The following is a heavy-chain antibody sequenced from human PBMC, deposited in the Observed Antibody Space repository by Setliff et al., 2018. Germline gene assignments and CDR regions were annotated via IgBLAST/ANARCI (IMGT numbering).Heavy chain of an antibody. D-gene: IGHD3-22*01. J-gene: IGHJ5*02. CDR3: ATPYYYDSSGYYH. Sequence: SETLSLTCTVSGGSISSSSYYWGWIRQPPGKGLEWIGSIYYSGSTYYNPCLKSRVTISVDTSKNQFSLKLSSVTAADTAVYYCATPYYYDSSGYYHWGQGTLVTVSS. CDR2: IYYSGST. CDR1: GGSISSSSYY. V-gene: IGHV4-39*01.